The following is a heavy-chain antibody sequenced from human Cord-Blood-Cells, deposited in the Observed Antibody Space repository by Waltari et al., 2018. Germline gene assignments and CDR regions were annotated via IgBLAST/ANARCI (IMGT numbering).Heavy chain of an antibody. CDR2: INPNSGGT. CDR1: GYTFTGYY. CDR3: ARVPNWNYAGVDY. Sequence: QVQLGPCGAEVKKPGASVKVSCKASGYTFTGYYMHWVRQAPGQGLERMGWINPNSGGTNYAQKFQGRVTMTRDTSISTAYMELSRLRSDDTAVYYCARVPNWNYAGVDYWGQGTLVTVSS. V-gene: IGHV1-2*02. D-gene: IGHD1-7*01. J-gene: IGHJ4*02.